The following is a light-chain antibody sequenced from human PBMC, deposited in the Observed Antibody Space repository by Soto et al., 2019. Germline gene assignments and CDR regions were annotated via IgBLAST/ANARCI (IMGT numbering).Light chain of an antibody. CDR3: MQGSHWPFT. CDR2: KAS. Sequence: DAVLTQSPLSLPVTLGQPASISCRSSQSLVNSAGNTFLNWFQQRPGQSPRRLIYKASNRDSGVPDRSSGSGSGTDFTLKISRVEAEDVGVYYCMQGSHWPFTFGQGTNLEIK. J-gene: IGKJ2*01. V-gene: IGKV2-30*01. CDR1: QSLVNSAGNTF.